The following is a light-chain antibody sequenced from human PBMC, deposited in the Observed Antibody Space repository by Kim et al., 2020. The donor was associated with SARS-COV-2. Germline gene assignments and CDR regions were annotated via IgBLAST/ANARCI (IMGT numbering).Light chain of an antibody. J-gene: IGKJ5*01. CDR3: QQRTNWPGIS. V-gene: IGKV3-11*01. CDR2: DTS. Sequence: PGETATLSCRASQSVADYLAWYQQKPGQAPRLLIYDTSIRATGIPARFRGSGAGTDFTLTISSLEPEDFAVYYCQQRTNWPGISFGQGTRLE. CDR1: QSVADY.